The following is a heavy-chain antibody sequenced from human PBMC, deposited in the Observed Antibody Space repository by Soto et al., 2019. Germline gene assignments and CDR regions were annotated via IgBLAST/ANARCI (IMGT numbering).Heavy chain of an antibody. J-gene: IGHJ3*02. V-gene: IGHV2-5*02. CDR2: IYWDDDK. Sequence: QITLKESGPTLVKPTQALTLTCTFSGFSLSTSGVGVGWIRQPPGKTLEWLALIYWDDDKRFSPSLKSRLTITKDTSKNHVVLTMTTMDPVDTATYYCAHSLGALDIWGQGTMDTVSS. CDR3: AHSLGALDI. CDR1: GFSLSTSGVG. D-gene: IGHD3-10*01.